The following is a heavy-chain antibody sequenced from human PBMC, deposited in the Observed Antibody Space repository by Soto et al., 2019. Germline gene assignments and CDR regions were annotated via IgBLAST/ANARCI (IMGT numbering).Heavy chain of an antibody. Sequence: EVQLVESGGGLVKPGGSLRLSCAASGFTFSSYSMNWVRQAPGKGLEWVSGISWNSGSIGYADSVKGRFTISRDNAKNSLYLQMNSLRAEDTALYYCAKGGYRFGESGYGMDVWGQGTTVTVSS. CDR2: ISWNSGSI. CDR1: GFTFSSYS. CDR3: AKGGYRFGESGYGMDV. J-gene: IGHJ6*02. D-gene: IGHD3-10*01. V-gene: IGHV3-9*01.